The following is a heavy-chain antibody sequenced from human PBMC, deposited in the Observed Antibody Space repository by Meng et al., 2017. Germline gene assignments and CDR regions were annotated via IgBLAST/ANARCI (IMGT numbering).Heavy chain of an antibody. J-gene: IGHJ4*02. CDR1: AHTLSSDG. CDR2: INAYNGYT. CDR3: ATRGNPYLDC. V-gene: IGHV1-18*01. Sequence: QVQQVQSGAEVTKPGASVQGSCNASAHTLSSDGFAWVRQAPGQGLEWMGWINAYNGYTDYAQKFLGRVTLTTDTSTNTGYMELRSLTSDDTAVYYCATRGNPYLDCWGQGTLVTVSS.